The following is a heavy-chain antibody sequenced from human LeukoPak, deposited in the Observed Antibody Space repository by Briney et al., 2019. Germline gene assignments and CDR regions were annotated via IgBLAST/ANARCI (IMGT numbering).Heavy chain of an antibody. CDR2: IYYSGST. Sequence: NPSETLSLTCTVSGGSISSSSYYWGWIRQPPGKGLEWIGSIYYSGSTYYNPSLKSRVTISVDTSKNQFSLKLSSVTAADTAVYYCARGAYSGYAGNLPFDYWGQGTLVTVSS. CDR1: GGSISSSSYY. CDR3: ARGAYSGYAGNLPFDY. J-gene: IGHJ4*02. D-gene: IGHD5-12*01. V-gene: IGHV4-39*01.